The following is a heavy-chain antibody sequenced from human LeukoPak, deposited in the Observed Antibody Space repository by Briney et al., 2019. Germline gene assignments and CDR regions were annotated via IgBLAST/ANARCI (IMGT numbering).Heavy chain of an antibody. V-gene: IGHV1-3*01. D-gene: IGHD5-24*01. Sequence: RASVKVSCKASEYTFTDYAINWVRQAPGQRLEWMGWINAGNGNTRYSQRFQGRVTSTRDTSASTAYMELSSLTSEDTAVYYCARGRWSATTASYYLDFWGQGTLVTVSS. CDR2: INAGNGNT. CDR1: EYTFTDYA. CDR3: ARGRWSATTASYYLDF. J-gene: IGHJ4*02.